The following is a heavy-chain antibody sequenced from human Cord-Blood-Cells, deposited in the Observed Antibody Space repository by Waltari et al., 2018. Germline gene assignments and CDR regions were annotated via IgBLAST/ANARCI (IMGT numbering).Heavy chain of an antibody. CDR3: ATTLTGLRDAFDI. Sequence: QVQLVQSGAEVKKPGSSVKVCCKASGYTFTSYDINWVRQATGQGLEWMGLMNPNSGNTGYAQKFQGRVTLTRNTSMSTADMELSSLRSEDTAVYYCATTLTGLRDAFDIWGQGTMVTVSS. V-gene: IGHV1-8*01. J-gene: IGHJ3*02. CDR2: MNPNSGNT. D-gene: IGHD7-27*01. CDR1: GYTFTSYD.